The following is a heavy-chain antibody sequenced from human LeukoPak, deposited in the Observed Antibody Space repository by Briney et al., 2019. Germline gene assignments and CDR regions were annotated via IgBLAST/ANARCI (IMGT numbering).Heavy chain of an antibody. CDR3: AKGAYDYIEVAYFDY. CDR2: IIGSGGST. D-gene: IGHD5-12*01. J-gene: IGHJ4*02. Sequence: GGSLRLSCAASGFTISSYFMSWVRQAPGKGLEWGSGIIGSGGSTYYADSVKGRFTIPRDNSKNTLYLQVNSLTAEDTAVYYCAKGAYDYIEVAYFDYWGQGTLVTVSS. V-gene: IGHV3-23*01. CDR1: GFTISSYF.